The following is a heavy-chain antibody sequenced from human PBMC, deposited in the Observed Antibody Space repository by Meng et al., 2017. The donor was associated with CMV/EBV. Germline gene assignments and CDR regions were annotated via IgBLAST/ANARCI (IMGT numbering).Heavy chain of an antibody. D-gene: IGHD3-22*01. CDR2: IDPSDSYT. CDR3: AGTYYYDSSGYNH. Sequence: KGSGDSVTSYWISWVRQMPGKGLEWMGRIDPSDSYTNYSPSFQGHVTISADKSISTAYLQWSSLKASDTAMYYCAGTYYYDSSGYNHWGQGTLVTVSS. CDR1: GDSVTSYW. J-gene: IGHJ4*02. V-gene: IGHV5-10-1*01.